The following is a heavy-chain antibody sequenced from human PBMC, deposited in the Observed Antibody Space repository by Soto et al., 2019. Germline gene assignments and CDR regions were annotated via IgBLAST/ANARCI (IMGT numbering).Heavy chain of an antibody. CDR1: GGSISRGDYY. V-gene: IGHV4-30-4*01. CDR2: IYYSGST. CDR3: ARSPYCGGDCYPNWFDP. D-gene: IGHD2-21*02. J-gene: IGHJ5*02. Sequence: SETLSLTCTVSGGSISRGDYYWSWIRQPPGKGLEWIGYIYYSGSTYYNPSLKSRVTISVDTSKNQFSLKLSSVTAADTTVYYCARSPYCGGDCYPNWFDPWGQGTLVTVSS.